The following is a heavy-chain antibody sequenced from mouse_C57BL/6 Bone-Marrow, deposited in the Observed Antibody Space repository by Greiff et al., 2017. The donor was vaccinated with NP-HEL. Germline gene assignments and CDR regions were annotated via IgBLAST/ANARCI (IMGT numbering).Heavy chain of an antibody. Sequence: VQLVESGPGLVAPSQSLSITCTVSGFSLTSYAISWVRQPPGKGLEWLGVIWTGGGTHYNSALKSRLSISKDNSKSQVFLKMNSLQTDDTARYYCARNERIYYDYDDYAMDYWGQGTSVTVSS. J-gene: IGHJ4*01. V-gene: IGHV2-9-1*01. CDR3: ARNERIYYDYDDYAMDY. D-gene: IGHD2-4*01. CDR1: GFSLTSYA. CDR2: IWTGGGT.